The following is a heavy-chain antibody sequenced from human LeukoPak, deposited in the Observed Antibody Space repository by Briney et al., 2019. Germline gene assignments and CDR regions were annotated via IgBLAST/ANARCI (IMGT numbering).Heavy chain of an antibody. J-gene: IGHJ4*02. Sequence: QTGGSLRLSCAASGFTFSSYGMHWVRQAPGKGLEWVAFIRYDGSNKYYADSVKGRFTISRDNSKSTLYLQMNSPRAEDTAVYYCARRWSFDYWGQGTLVTVSS. V-gene: IGHV3-30*02. CDR3: ARRWSFDY. CDR2: IRYDGSNK. D-gene: IGHD6-13*01. CDR1: GFTFSSYG.